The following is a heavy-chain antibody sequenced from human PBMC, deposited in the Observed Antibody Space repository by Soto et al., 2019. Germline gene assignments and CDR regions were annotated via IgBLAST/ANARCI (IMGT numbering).Heavy chain of an antibody. J-gene: IGHJ6*03. D-gene: IGHD2-8*01. Sequence: HPGGSLRLSCAASGFTFSSYAMHWVRQAPGKGLEWVAVIFYDGSNTYYADSVKGRFTISRHNSKNTLYLQMNSLRAEDTAVYYCAKMVYAIEEDYYYYYMDVWGKGTTVTVSS. V-gene: IGHV3-30*14. CDR2: IFYDGSNT. CDR3: AKMVYAIEEDYYYYYMDV. CDR1: GFTFSSYA.